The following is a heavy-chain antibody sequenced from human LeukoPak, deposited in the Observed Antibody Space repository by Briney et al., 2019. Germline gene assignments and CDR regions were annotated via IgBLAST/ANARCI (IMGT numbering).Heavy chain of an antibody. CDR1: GYTFTSYD. D-gene: IGHD3-3*01. CDR2: VNPNSGNT. J-gene: IGHJ3*02. CDR3: AREGLFPENAFDI. Sequence: ASVKVSCKASGYTFTSYDINWVRQATGQGLEWMGWVNPNSGNTGYAQKFQGRVTMTRNTSISTAYMELSSLRSEDTAVYYCAREGLFPENAFDIWGQGTMVTVSS. V-gene: IGHV1-8*01.